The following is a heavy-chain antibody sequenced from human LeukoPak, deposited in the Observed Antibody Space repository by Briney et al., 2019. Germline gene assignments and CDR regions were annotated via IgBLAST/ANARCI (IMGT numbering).Heavy chain of an antibody. D-gene: IGHD3-3*01. CDR1: GYTFTSYY. CDR2: INQSGGST. V-gene: IGHV1-46*01. CDR3: ARAARESYYDFWSGYITPYYYYYMDV. Sequence: GASVKVSCKASGYTFTSYYMHWVRQAPGQGLEGMGIINQSGGSTRYAKKCQGRVTMCRDMSARIDYMELNSLRSEDSAVYYCARAARESYYDFWSGYITPYYYYYMDVWGKGTRVSVSS. J-gene: IGHJ6*03.